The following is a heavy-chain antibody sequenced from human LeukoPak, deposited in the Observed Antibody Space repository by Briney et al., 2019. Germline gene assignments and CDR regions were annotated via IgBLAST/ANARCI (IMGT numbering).Heavy chain of an antibody. CDR1: GYILGHYD. Sequence: ASVKVSCKASGYILGHYDINWVRQAPGQGLEYIGWINPNSLIPGYARKFRGRVILTMDTSIRTAYMELSGLTYDDTAIYYCVGVKPVPTVSFDPWGQGTLVTVSS. V-gene: IGHV1-8*01. J-gene: IGHJ5*02. CDR2: INPNSLIP. D-gene: IGHD4-17*01. CDR3: VGVKPVPTVSFDP.